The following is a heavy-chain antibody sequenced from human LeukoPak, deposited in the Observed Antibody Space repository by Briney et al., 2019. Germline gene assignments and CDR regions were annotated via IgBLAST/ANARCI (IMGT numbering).Heavy chain of an antibody. D-gene: IGHD3-22*01. V-gene: IGHV4-59*01. CDR1: GGSISSYY. J-gene: IGHJ4*02. CDR2: IYYSGST. Sequence: SETLSLTCTVSGGSISSYYWSWIRQPPGKGLEWIGYIYYSGSTNCNPSLKSRVTISVDTSKNQFSLKLSSVTAADTAVYYCARGSYYYDSSGYSLLFDYWGQGTLVTVSS. CDR3: ARGSYYYDSSGYSLLFDY.